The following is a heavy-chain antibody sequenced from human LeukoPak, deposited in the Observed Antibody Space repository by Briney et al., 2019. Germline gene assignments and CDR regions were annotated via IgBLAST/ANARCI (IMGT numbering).Heavy chain of an antibody. J-gene: IGHJ3*02. V-gene: IGHV1-18*01. CDR3: ARDGNYYDSSGIDAFDI. Sequence: ASVKVSCKASGYTFTSYGISWVRQAPGQGLEWMGWISAYNGNTNYAQKLQGRVTMTTDTSTSTAYMELRSLRSDDTAVYYCARDGNYYDSSGIDAFDIWGQGTMVTVSS. D-gene: IGHD3-22*01. CDR1: GYTFTSYG. CDR2: ISAYNGNT.